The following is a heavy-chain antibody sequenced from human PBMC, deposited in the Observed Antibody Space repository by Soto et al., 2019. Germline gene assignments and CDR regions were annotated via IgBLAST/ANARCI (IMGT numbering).Heavy chain of an antibody. D-gene: IGHD6-13*01. V-gene: IGHV4-30-4*01. CDR3: ARDPRPGIAAADRGGDYYGMDV. Sequence: ASETLSLTCTVSGGSISSGDYYWSWIRQPPGKGLEWIGYIYYSGSTYHNPSLKSRVTISVDTSKNQFSLKLSSVTAADTAVYYCARDPRPGIAAADRGGDYYGMDVWGQGTTVTVS. CDR1: GGSISSGDYY. J-gene: IGHJ6*02. CDR2: IYYSGST.